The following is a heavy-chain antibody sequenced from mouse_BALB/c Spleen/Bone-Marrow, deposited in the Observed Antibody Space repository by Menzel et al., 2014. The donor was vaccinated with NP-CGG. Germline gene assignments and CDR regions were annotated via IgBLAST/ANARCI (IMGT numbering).Heavy chain of an antibody. D-gene: IGHD1-1*01. V-gene: IGHV5-12-1*01. CDR3: ARHTLYYYPSDY. J-gene: IGHJ2*01. CDR2: ISSGGDNT. Sequence: DVQLVESGGGLVKPGGSLKLSCAASGFAFSSYDMSWVRQTPAKRLEWVAFISSGGDNTYYPDTVQGRFTISRDKAKNTRYLQMSSLKSEDTAKYYCARHTLYYYPSDYWGQGTTLTVSS. CDR1: GFAFSSYD.